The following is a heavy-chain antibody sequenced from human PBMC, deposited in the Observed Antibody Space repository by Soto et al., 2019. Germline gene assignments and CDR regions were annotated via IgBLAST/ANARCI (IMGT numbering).Heavy chain of an antibody. J-gene: IGHJ2*01. D-gene: IGHD5-18*01. V-gene: IGHV3-23*01. Sequence: EVQLLESRGDLVQPGGSLRLSCAASGFPFSTYAMSWVRQAPGKGLEWVSIITNTGDNTHYKESVKGRFTISSDNSKNTLYLQMNSLRAEDTAVYYSANEGRNSYGYDLWGQGILVTVSS. CDR2: ITNTGDNT. CDR1: GFPFSTYA. CDR3: ANEGRNSYGYDL.